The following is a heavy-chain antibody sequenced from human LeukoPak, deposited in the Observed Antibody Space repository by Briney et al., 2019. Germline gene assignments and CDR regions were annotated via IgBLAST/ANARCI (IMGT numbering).Heavy chain of an antibody. CDR1: GYSISSGYY. CDR3: ASAHYEATGLGYYFKF. V-gene: IGHV4-38-2*02. Sequence: SETLSLTCNVSGYSISSGYYWGWIRQSPGKGLEWIGTVYHTGTTYYSPSLKSRLAISLDTSTNRFSLRLTSVTATDTAVYYCASAHYEATGLGYYFKFWGQGTLVSVSS. D-gene: IGHD2-8*02. J-gene: IGHJ4*02. CDR2: VYHTGTT.